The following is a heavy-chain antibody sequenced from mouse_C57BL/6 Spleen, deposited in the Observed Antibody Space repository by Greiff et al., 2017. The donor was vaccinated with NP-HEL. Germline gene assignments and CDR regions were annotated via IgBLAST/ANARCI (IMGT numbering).Heavy chain of an antibody. CDR2: ISSVSSTI. CDR1: GFTFSDYG. D-gene: IGHD1-3*01. Sequence: DVHLVESGGGLVKPGGSLKLSCAASGFTFSDYGMHWVRQAPEKGLEWVAYISSVSSTIYYADTVKGRFTISRDNAKNTLFLQMTSVRSEDTAMYYCARGSKEGLLDYWGQGTTLTVSS. J-gene: IGHJ2*01. V-gene: IGHV5-17*01. CDR3: ARGSKEGLLDY.